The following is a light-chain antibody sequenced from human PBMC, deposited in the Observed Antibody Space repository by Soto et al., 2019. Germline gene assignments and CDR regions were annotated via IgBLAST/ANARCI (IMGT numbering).Light chain of an antibody. V-gene: IGLV2-8*01. J-gene: IGLJ3*02. CDR1: NSDVGGYDF. CDR2: EVN. Sequence: QSALTQPPSASGSPGQSVTISCTGTNSDVGGYDFVSWYQQHPGKAPKLMIYEVNKRPSGVPDRFSGSKSGNTASLTVSGLQAEDEASYYCSSFAGSNNVLFGGGTKLTGL. CDR3: SSFAGSNNVL.